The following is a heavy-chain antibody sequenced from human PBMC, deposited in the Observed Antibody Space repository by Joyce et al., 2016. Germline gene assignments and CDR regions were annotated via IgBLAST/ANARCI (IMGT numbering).Heavy chain of an antibody. D-gene: IGHD4-11*01. CDR2: IIPMLNMT. Sequence: QVHLVQSGAEVKKSGSSVRVSCKASGGSFNKYTVSWVRQPPGQGLAWMGRIIPMLNMTNYAQEFQGRVTITADTSTTTAYMQLTGLRFDDTAVYFCAGTFNYPHHDGMDVWGQGTTVTVSS. CDR3: AGTFNYPHHDGMDV. V-gene: IGHV1-69*02. CDR1: GGSFNKYT. J-gene: IGHJ6*02.